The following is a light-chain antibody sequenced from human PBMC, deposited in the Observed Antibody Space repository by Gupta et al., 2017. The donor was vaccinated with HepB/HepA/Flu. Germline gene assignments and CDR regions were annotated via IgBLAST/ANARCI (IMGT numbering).Light chain of an antibody. V-gene: IGKV3-15*01. Sequence: EIVLTQSPATLSVSPGESATLSCRASQSVSSNLAWYQQKPGQAPRLLIYGASTRATGIPARFSGSGSGTQFTLTISSLQSEDFAVYYCQQYFNWPRTFGQGTKVEIK. J-gene: IGKJ1*01. CDR2: GAS. CDR1: QSVSSN. CDR3: QQYFNWPRT.